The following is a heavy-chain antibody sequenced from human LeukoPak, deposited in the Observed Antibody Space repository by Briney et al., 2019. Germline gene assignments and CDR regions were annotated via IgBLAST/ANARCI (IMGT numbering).Heavy chain of an antibody. D-gene: IGHD6-13*01. CDR3: ARGRSNSWYVTYD. J-gene: IGHJ4*02. Sequence: AASVKVSCKASGGTFSSYAISWVRQAPGQGLEWMGGIIPIFGTANYAQKFQGRVTITADESTSTAYMELSSLRSEDTAVYYCARGRSNSWYVTYDWGQGTLVTVSS. CDR1: GGTFSSYA. CDR2: IIPIFGTA. V-gene: IGHV1-69*01.